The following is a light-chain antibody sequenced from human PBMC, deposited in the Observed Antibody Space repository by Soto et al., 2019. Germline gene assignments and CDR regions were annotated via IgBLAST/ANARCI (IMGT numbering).Light chain of an antibody. J-gene: IGKJ1*01. Sequence: DNQMTQSPSALSASVGDRVTITCRASQGIRNYLAWYQQKPGKVPKVLIHVASTLQSGFPSRFSGSGSGTDFTLTISSLQPEDVATYYCQKYNSGFETFGQGTKVEI. CDR3: QKYNSGFET. CDR2: VAS. CDR1: QGIRNY. V-gene: IGKV1-27*01.